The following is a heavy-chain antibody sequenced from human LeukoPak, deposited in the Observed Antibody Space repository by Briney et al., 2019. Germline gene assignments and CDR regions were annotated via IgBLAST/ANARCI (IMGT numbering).Heavy chain of an antibody. D-gene: IGHD5-12*01. CDR3: ARQYSGYAAIDAFDI. CDR2: INPNSGGT. CDR1: GYTFTGYY. V-gene: IGHV1-2*06. Sequence: ASVKVSCKASGYTFTGYYMHWVRQAPGQGLEWMGRINPNSGGTNYAQKFQGRVTMTRDTSISTAYMELSRLRSDDTAVYYCARQYSGYAAIDAFDIWGQGTMVTVSS. J-gene: IGHJ3*02.